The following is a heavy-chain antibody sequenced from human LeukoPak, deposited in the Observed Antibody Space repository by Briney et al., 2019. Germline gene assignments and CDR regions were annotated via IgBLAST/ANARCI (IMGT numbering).Heavy chain of an antibody. V-gene: IGHV3-30*02. J-gene: IGHJ6*03. D-gene: IGHD6-19*01. CDR1: GFIFSSYG. Sequence: PGGSLRLSCAASGFIFSSYGMHWVRQAPGKGLEWVAYLRYDTSTKYYADSVKGRFTISRDNAKNSLYLQMNSLRAEDTAVYYCARGIAVTKYYYYMDVWGKGTTVTVSS. CDR3: ARGIAVTKYYYYMDV. CDR2: LRYDTSTK.